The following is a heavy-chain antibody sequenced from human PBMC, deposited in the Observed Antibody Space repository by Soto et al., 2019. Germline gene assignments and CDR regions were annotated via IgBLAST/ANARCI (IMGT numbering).Heavy chain of an antibody. V-gene: IGHV4-34*01. Sequence: PSETLSLSCTFSGGSISSYDWGWIRQPPGTGLEWIGEINHSGSTNYNPSLKSRVTISVDTSKNQFSLKLTSVTAADTAVYYCARDKITGLFDYWGQRTLVTGSS. CDR1: GGSISSYD. CDR3: ARDKITGLFDY. D-gene: IGHD2-8*02. J-gene: IGHJ4*02. CDR2: INHSGST.